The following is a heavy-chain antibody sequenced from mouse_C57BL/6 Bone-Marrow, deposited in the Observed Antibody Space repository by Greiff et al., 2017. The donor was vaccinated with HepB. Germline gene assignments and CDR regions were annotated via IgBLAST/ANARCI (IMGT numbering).Heavy chain of an antibody. CDR2: ISNGGGST. D-gene: IGHD3-1*01. CDR3: ARPLLGYYYAMDY. Sequence: DVQLVESGGGLVQPGGSLKLSCAASGFTFSDYYMYWVRQTPEKRLEWVAYISNGGGSTYYPDTVKGRFTISRDNAKNTLYLQMSRLKSEDTAMYYCARPLLGYYYAMDYWGQGTSVTVSS. J-gene: IGHJ4*01. V-gene: IGHV5-12*01. CDR1: GFTFSDYY.